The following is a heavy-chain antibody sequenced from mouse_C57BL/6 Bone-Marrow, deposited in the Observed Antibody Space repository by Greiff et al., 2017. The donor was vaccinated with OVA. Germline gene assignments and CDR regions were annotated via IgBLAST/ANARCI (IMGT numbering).Heavy chain of an antibody. CDR1: GFSLTSYG. CDR3: AKKNAHRYFDV. CDR2: IWSGGST. V-gene: IGHV2-4*01. Sequence: VKLVESGPGLVQPSQSLSITCTVSGFSLTSYGVHWVRQPPGKGLEWLGVIWSGGSTDYNAAFISRLSISKDNSKSQVFFKMNSLQADDTAIYYCAKKNAHRYFDVWGTGTTVTVSS. J-gene: IGHJ1*03.